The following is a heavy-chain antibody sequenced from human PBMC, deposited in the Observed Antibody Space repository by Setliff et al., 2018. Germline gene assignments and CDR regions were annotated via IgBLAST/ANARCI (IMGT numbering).Heavy chain of an antibody. Sequence: SETLSLTCTVSGASLSSGSYYWSWIRQSAGKGLEWIGRINTSGATTYSPSLKSRVSISADTSKNLFSLRLKSVTAADTAVYYCAKEYVVNSFVSNSHQHYGLDVWGQGTTVTVSS. D-gene: IGHD2-21*01. V-gene: IGHV4-61*02. CDR3: AKEYVVNSFVSNSHQHYGLDV. CDR2: INTSGAT. CDR1: GASLSSGSYY. J-gene: IGHJ6*02.